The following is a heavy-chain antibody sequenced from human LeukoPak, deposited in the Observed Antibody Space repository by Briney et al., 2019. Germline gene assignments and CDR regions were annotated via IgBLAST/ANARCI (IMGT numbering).Heavy chain of an antibody. Sequence: GGSLRLSCAASGFTVISYEMNWVRQAPGKGLEWVSYISSSGNSIFYADSVKGRFTISRDNAKNSLYLQMNSLRAKDTAVYYCARALPSSYYYFDYWGQGTLVTVSS. D-gene: IGHD6-13*01. CDR2: ISSSGNSI. V-gene: IGHV3-48*03. J-gene: IGHJ4*02. CDR3: ARALPSSYYYFDY. CDR1: GFTVISYE.